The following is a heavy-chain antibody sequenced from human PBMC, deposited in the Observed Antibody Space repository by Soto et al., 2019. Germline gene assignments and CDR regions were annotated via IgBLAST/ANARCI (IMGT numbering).Heavy chain of an antibody. Sequence: GGSLRLSCAASGFTFSSYAMSWVRQAPGKGLEWVSAIDPSGGITYNADSVKGRFTISRDNSKNTLFLQMNSLRAEDTAIYYCAKFRYYYDSGSSIEYWGRGTLVTVSS. D-gene: IGHD3-22*01. CDR3: AKFRYYYDSGSSIEY. CDR2: IDPSGGIT. CDR1: GFTFSSYA. V-gene: IGHV3-23*01. J-gene: IGHJ4*02.